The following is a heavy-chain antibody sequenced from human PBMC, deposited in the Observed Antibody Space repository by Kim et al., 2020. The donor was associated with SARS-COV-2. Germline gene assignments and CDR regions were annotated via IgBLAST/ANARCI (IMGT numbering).Heavy chain of an antibody. Sequence: ASVKVSCKASGYTFSGYYMHWVRQAPGQGLEWMGRINSNSGGTNYAQKFQDRVTMTRDTSINTAYMELSRLTSDDTAVYYCARDFAVRGVITHYYGMDVWGQGTTFTVSS. V-gene: IGHV1-2*06. J-gene: IGHJ6*02. CDR2: INSNSGGT. D-gene: IGHD3-10*01. CDR3: ARDFAVRGVITHYYGMDV. CDR1: GYTFSGYY.